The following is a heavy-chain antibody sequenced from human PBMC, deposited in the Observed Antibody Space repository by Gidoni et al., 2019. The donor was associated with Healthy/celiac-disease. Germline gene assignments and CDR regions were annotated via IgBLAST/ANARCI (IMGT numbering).Heavy chain of an antibody. J-gene: IGHJ3*02. CDR3: ARDLPRSSGWYMGAFDI. CDR2: IYTSGST. V-gene: IGHV4-4*07. CDR1: GGSIRSYY. Sequence: QVQLQESGPGLVKPSETLSLTCTVSGGSIRSYYWSWIRQPAGKGLEWIGRIYTSGSTNDNPSLKSRVTMSVDTSKNQFSLKLSSVTAADTAVYYCARDLPRSSGWYMGAFDIWGQGTMVTVSS. D-gene: IGHD6-19*01.